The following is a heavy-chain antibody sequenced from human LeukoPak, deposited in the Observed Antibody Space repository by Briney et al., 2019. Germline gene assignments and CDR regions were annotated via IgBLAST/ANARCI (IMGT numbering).Heavy chain of an antibody. D-gene: IGHD2-2*01. CDR2: ISAYNGNT. CDR3: ARDSDLIVVVPAADRDAFDI. Sequence: ASVKVSCKASGYTFTSYGISWVRQAPGQGLEWMGWISAYNGNTNYAQKLQGRVTMTTDTSTSTAYMELRSLRSDDTAAYYCARDSDLIVVVPAADRDAFDIWGQGTMVTVSS. V-gene: IGHV1-18*01. J-gene: IGHJ3*02. CDR1: GYTFTSYG.